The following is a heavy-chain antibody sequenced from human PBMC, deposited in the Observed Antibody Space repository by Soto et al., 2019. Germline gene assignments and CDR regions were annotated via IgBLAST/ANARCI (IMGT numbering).Heavy chain of an antibody. V-gene: IGHV4-30-2*01. CDR3: ARASTTVTTRDS. Sequence: QLQLQESGSGLVKPSQTLSLTCAVSGGSISSGGYSWSWIRQPPGKGLEWIGYIYHSGSTYYNPLPQIPLTISVDRSKHQCPLKLTSVTAADTAVYYCARASTTVTTRDSWGQGTLVTVSS. J-gene: IGHJ4*02. D-gene: IGHD4-17*01. CDR2: IYHSGST. CDR1: GGSISSGGYS.